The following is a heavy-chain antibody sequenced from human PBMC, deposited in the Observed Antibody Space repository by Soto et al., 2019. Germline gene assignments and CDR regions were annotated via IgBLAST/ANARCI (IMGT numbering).Heavy chain of an antibody. D-gene: IGHD2-2*02. CDR1: DGKISSVGYY. J-gene: IGHJ3*01. CDR3: ARAPYRGSNSRGPFDF. CDR2: ISYSGTR. Sequence: TSQTLPLPNTVLDGKISSVGYYWIMIRKPPGKGLEWIGYISYSGTRYYNPFLQSRLTMALDTARNQFSLKLTSVTAADTAVYNCARAPYRGSNSRGPFDFWGQGTLVTGSS. V-gene: IGHV4-30-4*08.